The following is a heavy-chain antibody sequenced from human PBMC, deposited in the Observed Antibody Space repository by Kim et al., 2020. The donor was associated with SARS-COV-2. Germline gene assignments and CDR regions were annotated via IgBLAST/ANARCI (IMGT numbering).Heavy chain of an antibody. D-gene: IGHD1-26*01. CDR3: ARDLSGSYWGVNGYFDY. V-gene: IGHV6-1*01. CDR2: TYYRSKWYN. CDR1: GDSVSSNSAA. Sequence: SQTLSLTCAISGDSVSSNSAAWTWIRQSPSRGLEWLGRTYYRSKWYNDYAVSVKSRITINPDTSKNQFSLQLNSVTPEDTAVYYCARDLSGSYWGVNGYFDYWGQGTLVTVSS. J-gene: IGHJ4*02.